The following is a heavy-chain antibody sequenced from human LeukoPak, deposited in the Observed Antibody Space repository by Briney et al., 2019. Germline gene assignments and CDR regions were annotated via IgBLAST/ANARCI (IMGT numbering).Heavy chain of an antibody. J-gene: IGHJ4*02. CDR1: GYTFISNF. V-gene: IGHV1-46*01. D-gene: IGHD3-3*01. CDR2: INPSGGST. Sequence: ASVKVSCKAFGYTFISNFMHWVRQAPGQGLEWMGIINPSGGSTSYAQKFQGRVTITRDMSTSTVYMELSSLRSEDTAVYYCARDRYYDFWSGSLNLDYWGQGTLVTVSS. CDR3: ARDRYYDFWSGSLNLDY.